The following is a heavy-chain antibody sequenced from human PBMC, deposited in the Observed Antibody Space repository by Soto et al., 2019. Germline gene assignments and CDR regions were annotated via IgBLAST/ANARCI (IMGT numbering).Heavy chain of an antibody. CDR2: IIPIFQTA. J-gene: IGHJ6*02. Sequence: QVQLVQSGAEVKKPGSSVKVSCKASGGTFSKYAISWVRQAPGQGLEWMGGIIPIFQTANYPQKFQGRITITADESTSTAYMDLSSLGSEDTAIYYCARHVDTGLPFHYYFYGMDVWGQGTTVTVSS. D-gene: IGHD5-18*01. CDR3: ARHVDTGLPFHYYFYGMDV. V-gene: IGHV1-69*01. CDR1: GGTFSKYA.